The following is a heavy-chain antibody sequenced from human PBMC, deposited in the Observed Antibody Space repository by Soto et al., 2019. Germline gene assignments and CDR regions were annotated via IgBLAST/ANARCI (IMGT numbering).Heavy chain of an antibody. CDR1: GFTFSSYG. D-gene: IGHD6-13*01. Sequence: QVQLVESGGGVVQPGRSLRLSCAASGFTFSSYGMHWVRQAPGKGLEWVAVISYDGGNKYYADSVKGRFTITRDNSKNTLYLQMNSLRAEDTAVYYCAKERLGYSSSWYYFDYWGQRTLVTVSS. CDR2: ISYDGGNK. CDR3: AKERLGYSSSWYYFDY. V-gene: IGHV3-30*18. J-gene: IGHJ4*02.